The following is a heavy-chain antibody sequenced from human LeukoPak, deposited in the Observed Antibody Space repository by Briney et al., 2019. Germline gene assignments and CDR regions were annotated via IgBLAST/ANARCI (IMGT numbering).Heavy chain of an antibody. D-gene: IGHD3-3*01. J-gene: IGHJ4*02. Sequence: GGSLRLSCAVSGFNFNTYSMNWVRQAPGKGPEWVSSISSTSNYIYYAESVKGRFAVSRDNSKNTLYLQMNSLRAEDTAVYYCAKDLKVLRFLEWSGDFDYWGQGTLVTVSS. CDR3: AKDLKVLRFLEWSGDFDY. CDR1: GFNFNTYS. CDR2: ISSTSNYI. V-gene: IGHV3-21*04.